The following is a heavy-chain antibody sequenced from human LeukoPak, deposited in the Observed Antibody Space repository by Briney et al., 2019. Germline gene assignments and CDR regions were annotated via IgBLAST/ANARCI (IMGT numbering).Heavy chain of an antibody. CDR2: INPSGGSA. CDR1: GYTFTTYY. D-gene: IGHD6-13*01. CDR3: ASWAAAAVRYFDY. V-gene: IGHV1-46*01. J-gene: IGHJ4*02. Sequence: ASVKVSCKASGYTFTTYYLHWVRQAPGQGLEWMGIINPSGGSASYPQKFQGRVTMTRDTSTSTVYMELSSLRSEDTAVYYCASWAAAAVRYFDYWGQGTLVTVSS.